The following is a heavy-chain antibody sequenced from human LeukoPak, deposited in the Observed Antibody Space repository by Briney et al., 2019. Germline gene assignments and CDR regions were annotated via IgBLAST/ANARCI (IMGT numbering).Heavy chain of an antibody. CDR3: ARGSHGYSNDYYFDY. D-gene: IGHD4-11*01. CDR1: GFTFSSYW. CDR2: IKQDGGEK. V-gene: IGHV3-7*01. J-gene: IGHJ4*02. Sequence: GGSLRLSCAASGFTFSSYWMSWVRQAPGKGLEWVANIKQDGGEKYYVNSVKGRFTISRDNAKNSLYLQMNSLRAEDTAVNYCARGSHGYSNDYYFDYWGQGTLVTVSS.